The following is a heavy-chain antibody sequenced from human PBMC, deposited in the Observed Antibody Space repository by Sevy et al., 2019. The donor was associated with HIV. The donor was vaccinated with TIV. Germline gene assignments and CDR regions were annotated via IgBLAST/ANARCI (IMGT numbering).Heavy chain of an antibody. Sequence: GGSLRLSCVTSGFTFRTSGMHWVRQSPGKGLEWVAVISYDEARKNYVDSVKGRFSISKDNSKNTLYLQMSSLRTEDTGVYYCAKDCSAGITMVRGAYRARGDYFDYWGQGTQVTVSS. J-gene: IGHJ4*02. CDR2: ISYDEARK. CDR1: GFTFRTSG. CDR3: AKDCSAGITMVRGAYRARGDYFDY. D-gene: IGHD3-10*01. V-gene: IGHV3-30*18.